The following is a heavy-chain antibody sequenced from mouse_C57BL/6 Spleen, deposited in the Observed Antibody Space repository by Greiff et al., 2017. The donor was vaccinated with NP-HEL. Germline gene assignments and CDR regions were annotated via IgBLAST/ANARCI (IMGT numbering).Heavy chain of an antibody. CDR3: ARDSNYVDYAMDY. CDR2: ISNGGGST. J-gene: IGHJ4*01. Sequence: EVKVVESGGGLVQPGGSLKLSCAASGFTFSDYYMYWVRQTPEKRLEWVAYISNGGGSTYYPDTVKGRFTISRDNAKNTLYLQMSRLKSEDTAMYYCARDSNYVDYAMDYWGQGTSVTVSS. V-gene: IGHV5-12*01. D-gene: IGHD2-5*01. CDR1: GFTFSDYY.